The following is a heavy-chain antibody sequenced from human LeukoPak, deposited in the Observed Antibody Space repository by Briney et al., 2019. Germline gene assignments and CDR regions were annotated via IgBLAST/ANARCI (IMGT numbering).Heavy chain of an antibody. CDR1: GFTFSDYY. CDR2: ISSSGSTI. CDR3: ARDGSDMVLVRPFPSRRSRYYYYMDV. J-gene: IGHJ6*03. Sequence: GGSLRLSCAASGFTFSDYYMSWIRQAPGKGLEWVSYISSSGSTIYYADSVKGRFTISRDNANNSLYLQMNSLRADDTAVYYCARDGSDMVLVRPFPSRRSRYYYYMDVWGKGTTVTVSS. V-gene: IGHV3-11*04. D-gene: IGHD3-10*01.